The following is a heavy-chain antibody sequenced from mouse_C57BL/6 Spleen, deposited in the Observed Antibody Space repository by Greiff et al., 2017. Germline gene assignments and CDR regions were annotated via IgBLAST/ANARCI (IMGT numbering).Heavy chain of an antibody. V-gene: IGHV1-15*01. CDR3: TRGGNWYFDV. Sequence: LVESGAELVRPGASVTLSCKASGYTFTDYEMHWVKQTPVHGLEWIGAIDPETGGTAYNQKFKGKAILTADKSSSTAYMELRSLTSEDSAVYYCTRGGNWYFDVWGTGTTVTVSS. CDR2: IDPETGGT. J-gene: IGHJ1*03. CDR1: GYTFTDYE.